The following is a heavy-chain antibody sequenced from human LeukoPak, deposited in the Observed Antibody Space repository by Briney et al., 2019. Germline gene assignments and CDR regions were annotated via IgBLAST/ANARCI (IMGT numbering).Heavy chain of an antibody. Sequence: ASVKVSCKASGYTFTSYDINWVRQATGQGLEWMGWMNPNSGNTGYAQKFQGRVTMTRNTSISTAYMELSSLRSEDTAVYYCARPRRILPIVVVVAATHYYYGMDVWGQGTTVTVSS. J-gene: IGHJ6*02. D-gene: IGHD2-15*01. V-gene: IGHV1-8*01. CDR1: GYTFTSYD. CDR2: MNPNSGNT. CDR3: ARPRRILPIVVVVAATHYYYGMDV.